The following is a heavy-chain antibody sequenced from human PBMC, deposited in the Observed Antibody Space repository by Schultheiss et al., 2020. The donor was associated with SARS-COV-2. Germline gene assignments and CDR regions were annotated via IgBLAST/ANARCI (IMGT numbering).Heavy chain of an antibody. D-gene: IGHD2-15*01. CDR3: ARGGGYCSGGSCYRWFDP. CDR2: IYYSGTT. Sequence: SETLSLTCTVSGGSISNYYWSWIRQPPGKALEWIGYIYYSGTTNYSPSLKSRVTISVDTSKNQFSLKLTSVTAADTAVYYCARGGGYCSGGSCYRWFDPWGQGTLVTVSS. V-gene: IGHV4-59*01. CDR1: GGSISNYY. J-gene: IGHJ5*02.